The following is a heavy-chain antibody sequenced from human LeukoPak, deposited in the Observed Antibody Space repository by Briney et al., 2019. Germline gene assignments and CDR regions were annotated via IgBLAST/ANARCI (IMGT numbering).Heavy chain of an antibody. CDR1: GFTFSSYA. V-gene: IGHV3-23*01. D-gene: IGHD6-13*01. J-gene: IGHJ4*02. CDR2: ISGNSGRT. Sequence: GGSLRLSCAASGFTFSSYAMSWVRQAQGKGLELVSSISGNSGRTYYADSVKGRFSTSRDNSNNTLYLQMNSLRAEGAAVYYCAKSTSSWERVDYWGQGTLVTVSS. CDR3: AKSTSSWERVDY.